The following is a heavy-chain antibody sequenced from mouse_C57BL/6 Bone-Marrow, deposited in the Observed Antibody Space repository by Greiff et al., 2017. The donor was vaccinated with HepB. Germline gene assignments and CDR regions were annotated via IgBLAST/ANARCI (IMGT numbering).Heavy chain of an antibody. J-gene: IGHJ4*01. V-gene: IGHV1-82*01. CDR3: ASGTVPPYYYAMDY. Sequence: VKLQQSGPELVKPGASVKISCKASGYAFSSSWMNWVKQRPGKGLEWIGRIYPGDGDTNYNGKFKGKATLTADKSSSTAYMQLSSLTSEDSAVYFCASGTVPPYYYAMDYWGQGTSVTVSS. CDR1: GYAFSSSW. D-gene: IGHD1-1*01. CDR2: IYPGDGDT.